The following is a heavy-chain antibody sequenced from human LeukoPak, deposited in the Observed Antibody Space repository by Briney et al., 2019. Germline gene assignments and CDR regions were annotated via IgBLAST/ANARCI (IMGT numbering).Heavy chain of an antibody. V-gene: IGHV1-18*01. CDR3: ARSYIGYDSSGYYPIDY. D-gene: IGHD3-22*01. CDR1: GYTFTSYG. CDR2: INAYNGNT. Sequence: GASVKVSCKASGYTFTSYGISWVRQAPGQGLEWMGWINAYNGNTNYTQKLQGRVTMTTDTSTSTAYMELRSLRSDDTAVYYCARSYIGYDSSGYYPIDYWGQGTLVTVSS. J-gene: IGHJ4*02.